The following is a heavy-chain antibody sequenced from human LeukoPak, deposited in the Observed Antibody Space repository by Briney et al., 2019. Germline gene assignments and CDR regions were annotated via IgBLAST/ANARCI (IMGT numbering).Heavy chain of an antibody. CDR1: GGSISNGDYY. CDR2: IYYSGST. J-gene: IGHJ6*02. D-gene: IGHD4-4*01. Sequence: SETLSLTCTVSGGSISNGDYYWSWIRQHPGKGLEWIGYIYYSGSTYYNPSLKSRVTISVDTSKNQFSLKLSSVTAADTAVYYCARAAAVSYYGMDVWGQGTTVTVSS. CDR3: ARAAAVSYYGMDV. V-gene: IGHV4-31*03.